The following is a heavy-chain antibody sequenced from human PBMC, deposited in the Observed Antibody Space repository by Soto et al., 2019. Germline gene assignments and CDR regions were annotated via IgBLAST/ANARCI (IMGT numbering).Heavy chain of an antibody. CDR1: GFSFSNYA. CDR2: IWYDGSNK. CDR3: ARAEDDYGDFDC. D-gene: IGHD4-17*01. J-gene: IGHJ4*02. Sequence: QVQLVESGGGGVQPGRSLRLSCAASGFSFSNYAMHWVRQVPGKGLEWVALIWYDGSNKYYADSVRGRFTISRDNSKNTLYLQMNSLRAEDTAVYYCARAEDDYGDFDCWGQGTLVTVSS. V-gene: IGHV3-33*01.